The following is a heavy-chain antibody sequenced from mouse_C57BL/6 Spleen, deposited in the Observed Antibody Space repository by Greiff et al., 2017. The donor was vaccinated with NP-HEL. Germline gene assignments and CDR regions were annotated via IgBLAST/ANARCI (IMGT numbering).Heavy chain of an antibody. V-gene: IGHV1-76*01. Sequence: QVQLQQSGAELVRPGASVKLSCKASGYTFTDYYINWVKQRPGQGLEWIARIYPGSGNTYYNEKFKGKATLTAEKSSSTAYMQLSSLTSEDSAVYFCARGGGIDGYLWYFDVWGTGTTVTVSS. J-gene: IGHJ1*03. D-gene: IGHD2-3*01. CDR1: GYTFTDYY. CDR2: IYPGSGNT. CDR3: ARGGGIDGYLWYFDV.